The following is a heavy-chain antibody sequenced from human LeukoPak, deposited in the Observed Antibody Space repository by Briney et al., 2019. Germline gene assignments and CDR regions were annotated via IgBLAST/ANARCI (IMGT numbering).Heavy chain of an antibody. CDR2: MNRNSGNT. J-gene: IGHJ5*02. CDR3: ARGEESGQQLDNWFDP. V-gene: IGHV1-8*01. CDR1: GYTITSYD. Sequence: PMASVKVSCKASGYTITSYDINWVRQATGQGLEWMGWMNRNSGNTGYAQKFQGRVTMTRNTSISTAYMELSRLRSDDTAVYYCARGEESGQQLDNWFDPWGQGTLVTVSS. D-gene: IGHD6-13*01.